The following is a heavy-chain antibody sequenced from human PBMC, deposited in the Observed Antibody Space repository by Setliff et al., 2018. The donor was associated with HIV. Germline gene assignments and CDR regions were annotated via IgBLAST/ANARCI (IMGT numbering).Heavy chain of an antibody. D-gene: IGHD2-15*01. CDR2: ISGLGGGTI. CDR1: GFTFDSYS. J-gene: IGHJ6*03. CDR3: ARAGVVEGYYYYYYMDV. Sequence: GGSLRLSCATSGFTFDSYSIIWVRQAPEKGLEWVSYISGLGGGTIYYADSVRGRFTISRDDAEKSVYLQMNSLRAEDTAVYYCARAGVVEGYYYYYYMDVWGKGTTVTVSS. V-gene: IGHV3-48*01.